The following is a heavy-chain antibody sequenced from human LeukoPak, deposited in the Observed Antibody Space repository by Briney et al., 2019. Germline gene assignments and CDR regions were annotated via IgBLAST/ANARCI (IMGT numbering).Heavy chain of an antibody. CDR2: INPNTGGI. CDR3: ARDPYSNYFDY. CDR1: GYTFTGYY. V-gene: IGHV1-2*02. D-gene: IGHD5-18*01. J-gene: IGHJ4*02. Sequence: ASVKVSCKSSGYTFTGYYMHWVRQAPGQGLEWMGWINPNTGGINYAQKFQGRVTMTRDTSISAAYMELSRLRSDETAVYYCARDPYSNYFDYWGQGTLVTVSS.